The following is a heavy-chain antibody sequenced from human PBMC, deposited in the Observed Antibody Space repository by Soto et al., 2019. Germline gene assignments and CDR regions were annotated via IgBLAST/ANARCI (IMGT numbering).Heavy chain of an antibody. J-gene: IGHJ6*02. Sequence: SVKVSCKASGGTFSSYAISWVRQAPGQGLEWMGGIIPIFGTANYAQKFQGRVTITADESTSTAYMELSSLRSEDTAVYYCARDRQGIAAPGVPYCYYYAIDVWGQGTTVTVSS. CDR3: ARDRQGIAAPGVPYCYYYAIDV. CDR1: GGTFSSYA. CDR2: IIPIFGTA. D-gene: IGHD6-13*01. V-gene: IGHV1-69*13.